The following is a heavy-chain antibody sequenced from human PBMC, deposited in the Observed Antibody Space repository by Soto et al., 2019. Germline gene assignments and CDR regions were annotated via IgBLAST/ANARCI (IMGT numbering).Heavy chain of an antibody. J-gene: IGHJ4*02. V-gene: IGHV4-34*01. CDR1: GGSLSGYY. Sequence: PSETLSLTCAVYGGSLSGYYWSWIRQPPGKGLEWIGEINHSGSTNYNPSLKSRVTISVDTSKNQFSLKLSSVTAADTAVYYCARVSGDDQPVDYWGQGTLVTVSS. CDR3: ARVSGDDQPVDY. D-gene: IGHD6-25*01. CDR2: INHSGST.